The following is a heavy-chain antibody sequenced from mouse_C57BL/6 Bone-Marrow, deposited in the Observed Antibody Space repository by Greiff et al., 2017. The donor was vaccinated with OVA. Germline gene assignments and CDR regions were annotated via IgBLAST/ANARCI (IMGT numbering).Heavy chain of an antibody. Sequence: EVQVVESGGGLVQPGGSLSLSCAASGFTFTDYYMSWVRQPPGKALEWLGFIRNKANGYTTEYSASVKGRFTISRDNSQSILYLQMNALRAEDSATYYCARINWNYFDYWGQGTTLTVSS. V-gene: IGHV7-3*01. J-gene: IGHJ2*01. CDR1: GFTFTDYY. D-gene: IGHD4-1*01. CDR3: ARINWNYFDY. CDR2: IRNKANGYTT.